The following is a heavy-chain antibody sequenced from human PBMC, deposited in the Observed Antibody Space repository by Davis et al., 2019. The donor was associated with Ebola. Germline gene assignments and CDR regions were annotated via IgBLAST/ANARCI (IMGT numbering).Heavy chain of an antibody. Sequence: GGSLRLSCAASGFTFSSYWMSWVRQAPGKGLEWVANIKQDGSEKYYVDSVKGRFTISRDNAKNSLYLQMNSLRSEDTAVYYCARDTGYCSSTSCYFLNWFDPWGQGTLVTVSS. V-gene: IGHV3-7*01. J-gene: IGHJ5*02. CDR3: ARDTGYCSSTSCYFLNWFDP. CDR2: IKQDGSEK. D-gene: IGHD2-2*01. CDR1: GFTFSSYW.